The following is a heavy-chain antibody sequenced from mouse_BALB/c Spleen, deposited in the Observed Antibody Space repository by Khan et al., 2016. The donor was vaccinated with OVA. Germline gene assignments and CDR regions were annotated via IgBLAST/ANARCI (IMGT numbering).Heavy chain of an antibody. Sequence: VKLEVSGPGLVAPSQSLSITCTVSGFSLTTYGVTWVRQPPGKGLEWLGVIWGDGNTDYHSALISRLSISKDNSESQVFLKLNSLQTDDTATYYCAKSFYSHYYAMDYWGQGTSVTVSS. D-gene: IGHD2-1*01. CDR3: AKSFYSHYYAMDY. J-gene: IGHJ4*01. V-gene: IGHV2-3*01. CDR2: IWGDGNT. CDR1: GFSLTTYG.